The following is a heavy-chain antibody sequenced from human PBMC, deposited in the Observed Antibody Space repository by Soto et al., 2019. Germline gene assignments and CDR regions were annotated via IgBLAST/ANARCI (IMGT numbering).Heavy chain of an antibody. V-gene: IGHV3-7*01. J-gene: IGHJ4*02. CDR3: ARLLVRVFDY. D-gene: IGHD3-10*01. Sequence: GGSLSLSCAASGFTFSSYWMSWVRQAPGKGLEWVANIKQDGSEKYYVDSVRGRFTISRDNAKNSLYLQMNSLRAEDTAVYYCARLLVRVFDYWGQEILVTVSS. CDR2: IKQDGSEK. CDR1: GFTFSSYW.